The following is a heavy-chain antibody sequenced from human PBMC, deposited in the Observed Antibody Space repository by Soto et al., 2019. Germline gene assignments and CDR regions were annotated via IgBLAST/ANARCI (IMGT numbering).Heavy chain of an antibody. Sequence: QITLKESGPTLVKPTQTLTLTCTFSGFSLSTSGVGVGWLRQPPRKALEWLALIYWDDDKRYSPSLKSGLTITNDTSKSHVVLTMTNMDPVDTATFYCAHIHSSDWYSFPYFDYWGQGTLVTVSS. CDR1: GFSLSTSGVG. CDR3: AHIHSSDWYSFPYFDY. V-gene: IGHV2-5*02. D-gene: IGHD6-19*01. J-gene: IGHJ4*02. CDR2: IYWDDDK.